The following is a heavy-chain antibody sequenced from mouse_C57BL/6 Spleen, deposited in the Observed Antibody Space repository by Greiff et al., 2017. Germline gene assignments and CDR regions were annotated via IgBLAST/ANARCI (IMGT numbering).Heavy chain of an antibody. CDR2: IDPSDSET. CDR1: GYTFTSYW. CDR3: ARGSYDESMDV. Sequence: QVHVKQPGAELVRPGSSVKLSCKASGYTFTSYWMHWVKQRPIQGLEWIGNIDPSDSETNYNQKFKDKATLTVDKSSSTAYMQLSSLTAEDSAVYYCARGSYDESMDVWGQGTSVTVSS. V-gene: IGHV1-52*01. J-gene: IGHJ4*01. D-gene: IGHD2-12*01.